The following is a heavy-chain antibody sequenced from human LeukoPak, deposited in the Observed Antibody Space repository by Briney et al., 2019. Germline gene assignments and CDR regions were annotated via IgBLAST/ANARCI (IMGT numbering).Heavy chain of an antibody. J-gene: IGHJ6*03. CDR3: ARDLYTSGSSHYYYYMAV. CDR1: GGSISSYY. V-gene: IGHV4-4*07. CDR2: IYTSGST. Sequence: SETLSLTCTVSGGSISSYYWSWIWQPAGKGVEWIGRIYTSGSTNYNPSLKSRVTISVDKSKNQFSLKLSSVTAADTAVYYCARDLYTSGSSHYYYYMAVWGNGTTVTVSS. D-gene: IGHD3-10*01.